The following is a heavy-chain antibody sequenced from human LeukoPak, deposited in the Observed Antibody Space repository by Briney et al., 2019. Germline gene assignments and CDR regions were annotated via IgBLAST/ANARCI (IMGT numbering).Heavy chain of an antibody. Sequence: GGSLRLSCAASGFTFSSYAMSWVRQAPGKGLEWVSVIYSGGSTYYADSVRGRFTISRDNSKNTLYLQMNSLRAEDTTMYYCASWYHIDYWGQGTLVTVSS. V-gene: IGHV3-53*01. J-gene: IGHJ4*02. CDR3: ASWYHIDY. CDR2: IYSGGST. D-gene: IGHD2-2*01. CDR1: GFTFSSYA.